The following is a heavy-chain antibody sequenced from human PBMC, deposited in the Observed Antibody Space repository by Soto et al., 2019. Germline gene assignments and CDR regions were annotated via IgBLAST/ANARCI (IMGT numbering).Heavy chain of an antibody. CDR2: INPNSGGT. CDR3: ARSEMVREPYYGMDV. J-gene: IGHJ6*01. Sequence: ASVKVSCKASGYTFTGSYMHWVRQAPGQGLEWMGWINPNSGGTNYAQKFQGWVTMTSDTSISTAYMELSRLRSDDTAVYYCARSEMVREPYYGMDVWRQGTTVIASS. D-gene: IGHD3-10*01. V-gene: IGHV1-2*04. CDR1: GYTFTGSY.